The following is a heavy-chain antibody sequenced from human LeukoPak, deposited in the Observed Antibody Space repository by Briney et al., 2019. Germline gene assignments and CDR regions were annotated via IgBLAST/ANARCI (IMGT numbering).Heavy chain of an antibody. V-gene: IGHV3-48*04. CDR2: ILHNSATI. Sequence: GTLSLTCAVSGGSLSSSNWWSWVRQPPGKGLEWLSYILHNSATIYYANSVKGRFTISRDNAKNSLYLQMNSLRAEDTAVYYCARAYYYGSGSYPDSWGQGTLVTVS. CDR3: ARAYYYGSGSYPDS. D-gene: IGHD3-10*01. J-gene: IGHJ5*01. CDR1: GGSLSSSN.